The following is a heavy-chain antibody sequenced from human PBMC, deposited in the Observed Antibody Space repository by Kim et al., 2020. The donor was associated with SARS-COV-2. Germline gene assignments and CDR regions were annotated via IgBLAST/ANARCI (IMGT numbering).Heavy chain of an antibody. D-gene: IGHD3-10*01. J-gene: IGHJ4*02. Sequence: SETLSLTCTVSGGSISSGGYYWSWIRQHPGKGLEWIGYIYYSGSTYYNPSLKSRVTISVDTSKNQFSLKLSSVTAADTAVYYCARDVPYYGSGSHLDYWGQGTLVTVSS. CDR1: GGSISSGGYY. CDR3: ARDVPYYGSGSHLDY. V-gene: IGHV4-31*03. CDR2: IYYSGST.